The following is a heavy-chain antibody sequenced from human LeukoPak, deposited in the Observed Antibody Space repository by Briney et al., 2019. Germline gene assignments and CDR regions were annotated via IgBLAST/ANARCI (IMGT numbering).Heavy chain of an antibody. CDR3: AKDPITFGGVDYFDY. J-gene: IGHJ4*02. CDR1: GFSVSASY. Sequence: GGSLRLSCAASGFSVSASYMSWVRQAPGKGLEWVSAISGSGGSTYYADSVKGRFTISRDNSKNTLYLQMNSLRAEDTAVYYCAKDPITFGGVDYFDYWGQGTLVTVSS. D-gene: IGHD3-16*01. CDR2: ISGSGGST. V-gene: IGHV3-23*01.